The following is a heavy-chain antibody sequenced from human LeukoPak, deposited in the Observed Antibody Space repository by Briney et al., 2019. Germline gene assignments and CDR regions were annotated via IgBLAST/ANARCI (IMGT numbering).Heavy chain of an antibody. CDR1: GFTFSSYS. J-gene: IGHJ5*02. D-gene: IGHD1-1*01. CDR2: ISSSSSYI. Sequence: GGSLRLSCAASGFTFSSYSMNWVRQAPGKGLEWVSSISSSSSYIYYADSVKGRFTISRDNAKNSLYLQMNSLGAEDTAVYYCAKGDDSLYNWFDPWGQGTLVTVSS. V-gene: IGHV3-21*04. CDR3: AKGDDSLYNWFDP.